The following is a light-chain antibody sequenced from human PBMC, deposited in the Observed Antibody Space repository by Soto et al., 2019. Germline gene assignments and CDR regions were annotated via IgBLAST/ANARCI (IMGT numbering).Light chain of an antibody. Sequence: QSVLTRPASVSASPRQSITSSCTGTSIDVGGYNSVSWYRQDPGKAPKLMIYDVTNRPSGVSNRFSGSKSGNTASLTISGLQAEDEADYYRSSFTSSITYVFGTGTKVTVL. CDR2: DVT. J-gene: IGLJ1*01. CDR1: SIDVGGYNS. V-gene: IGLV2-14*01. CDR3: SSFTSSITYV.